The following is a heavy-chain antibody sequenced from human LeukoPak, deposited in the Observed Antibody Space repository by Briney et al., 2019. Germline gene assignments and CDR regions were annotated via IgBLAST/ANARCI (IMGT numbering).Heavy chain of an antibody. D-gene: IGHD3-16*01. V-gene: IGHV3-48*01. J-gene: IGHJ4*02. CDR3: ARRPVGAFPFDY. CDR2: ITNGGETI. CDR1: GFTFRKYW. Sequence: GGSLRLSCAASGFTFRKYWMAWVRQAPGQGPEWISYITNGGETIYYADSVKGRFTISRDNVRNLLYLQMDSLRVEDTAVYFCARRPVGAFPFDYWGQGALVTVSS.